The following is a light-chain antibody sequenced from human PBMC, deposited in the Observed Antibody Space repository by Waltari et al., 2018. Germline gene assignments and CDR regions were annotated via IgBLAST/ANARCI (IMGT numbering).Light chain of an antibody. CDR3: QRYYTAPKT. CDR2: AAS. Sequence: DFQMTQSPSSLSASVGDRVTITCRASQGIDNFVAWYQQKPGKVPKLLIYAASTLESGVPSRFSGSASGTDFTLTISSLQPEDVATYYCQRYYTAPKTFGQGTKVEIK. V-gene: IGKV1-27*01. CDR1: QGIDNF. J-gene: IGKJ1*01.